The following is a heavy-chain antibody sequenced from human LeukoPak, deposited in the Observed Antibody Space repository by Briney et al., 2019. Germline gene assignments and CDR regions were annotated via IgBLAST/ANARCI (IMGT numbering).Heavy chain of an antibody. CDR1: RFTFSNHW. Sequence: GGSLRLSCAASRFTFSNHWMHWVRQTPVKGLEWVALIRSDGSTTYADSVKGRSIISRDNAKNTLYLEISTLRADDTAVYYCARVAKTYYYLYIDVWGKGATVTVSS. CDR2: IRSDGST. J-gene: IGHJ6*03. D-gene: IGHD5-12*01. CDR3: ARVAKTYYYLYIDV. V-gene: IGHV3-74*01.